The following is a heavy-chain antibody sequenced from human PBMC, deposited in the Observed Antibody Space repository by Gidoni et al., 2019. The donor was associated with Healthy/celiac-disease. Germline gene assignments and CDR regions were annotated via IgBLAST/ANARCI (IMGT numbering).Heavy chain of an antibody. CDR1: GGSISSGGYY. D-gene: IGHD4-17*01. CDR2: IYYSGST. J-gene: IGHJ3*02. CDR3: ARVMTTVVTHHYAFDI. Sequence: QVQLQESGPGLVKPSQTLSLTCTFSGGSISSGGYYWSWIRQHPGKGLEWIGYIYYSGSTYYNPSLKSRVTISVDTSKNQFSLKLSSVTAADTAVYYCARVMTTVVTHHYAFDIWGQGTMVTVSS. V-gene: IGHV4-31*03.